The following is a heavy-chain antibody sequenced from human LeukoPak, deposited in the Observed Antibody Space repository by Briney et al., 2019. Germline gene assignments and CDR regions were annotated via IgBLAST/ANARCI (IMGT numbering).Heavy chain of an antibody. CDR1: GFTFSSYG. Sequence: GGSLRLSCAASGFTFSSYGMHWVRQAPGKGLEWVAFIRYDGSNKYYADSVKGRFTISRDNSKNTLYLQMNSLRAEDTAVYYCAKGLATSYSYGLDYWGQGTWSPSPQ. CDR3: AKGLATSYSYGLDY. D-gene: IGHD5-18*01. CDR2: IRYDGSNK. V-gene: IGHV3-30*02. J-gene: IGHJ4*02.